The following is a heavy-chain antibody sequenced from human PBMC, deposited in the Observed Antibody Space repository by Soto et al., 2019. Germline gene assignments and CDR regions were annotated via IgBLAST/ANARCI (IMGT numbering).Heavy chain of an antibody. CDR2: ISAYNGNT. V-gene: IGHV1-18*01. CDR1: GYTFTSYG. J-gene: IGHJ3*02. CDR3: AGGPLSSSWETDAFDI. Sequence: QVQLVQSGAEVKKPGASVKVSCKASGYTFTSYGISWVRQAPGQGLEWMGWISAYNGNTNYAQKLQGRVTMTTGTSTSTAYMELRSLRTDDTAVYYCAGGPLSSSWETDAFDIWGQGTMVTVSS. D-gene: IGHD6-13*01.